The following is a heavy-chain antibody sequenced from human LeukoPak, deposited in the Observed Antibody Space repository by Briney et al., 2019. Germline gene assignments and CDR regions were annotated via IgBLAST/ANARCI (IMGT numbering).Heavy chain of an antibody. CDR3: ALDSGDDLGDLGY. CDR1: GFTFSSHS. Sequence: PGGSLRLSCAASGFTFSSHSMNWVRQAPGKGLEWVSYISSSSGTIFYADSVKGRFTISRDNAKNSLYLQMNSLRDEDMAVYYCALDSGDDLGDLGYWGQGTLVTVSS. J-gene: IGHJ4*02. D-gene: IGHD5-12*01. CDR2: ISSSSGTI. V-gene: IGHV3-48*02.